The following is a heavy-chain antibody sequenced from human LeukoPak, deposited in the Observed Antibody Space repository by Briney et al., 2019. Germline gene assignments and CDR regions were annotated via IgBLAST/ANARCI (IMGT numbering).Heavy chain of an antibody. CDR3: AKRGVVIRVILVGFHKEAYYFDS. J-gene: IGHJ4*02. CDR2: IGDSGGRT. D-gene: IGHD3-22*01. V-gene: IGHV3-23*01. Sequence: GGSLRLSCAVSGITLSNYGMSWVRQAPGKGLEWVAGIGDSGGRTNYADSVKGRFTISRDNPKNTLFLQMNSLRAEDTAVYFCAKRGVVIRVILVGFHKEAYYFDSWGQGALVTVSS. CDR1: GITLSNYG.